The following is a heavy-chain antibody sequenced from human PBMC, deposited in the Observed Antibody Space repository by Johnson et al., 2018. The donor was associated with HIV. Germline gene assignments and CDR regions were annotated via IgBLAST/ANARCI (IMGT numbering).Heavy chain of an antibody. CDR1: EFTFSSYA. CDR2: ISVSGGAT. D-gene: IGHD3-10*01. CDR3: ATTPGTFDVFDI. V-gene: IGHV3-23*04. Sequence: EVQLVEFGGGVVQPGRSLKIYCAVSEFTFSSYAMYWVRQAPGTGLEYVSAISVSGGATYYADSVKGRFTISRDNSKNTLYLQMNSLRAEDTAVYYCATTPGTFDVFDIWGQGTMVTVSS. J-gene: IGHJ3*02.